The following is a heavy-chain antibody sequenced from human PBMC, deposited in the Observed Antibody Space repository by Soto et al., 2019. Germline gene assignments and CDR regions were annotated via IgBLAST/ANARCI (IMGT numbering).Heavy chain of an antibody. D-gene: IGHD6-19*01. V-gene: IGHV1-18*04. Sequence: ASVKVSCKASGYTFTSYGISWVRQAPGQGLEWMGWISAYNGNTNYAQKLQGRVTMTTDTSTSTAYMELRGLRSDDTAVYYCARDRAEQWLVRGAFDIWGQGTMVTVSS. CDR1: GYTFTSYG. J-gene: IGHJ3*02. CDR2: ISAYNGNT. CDR3: ARDRAEQWLVRGAFDI.